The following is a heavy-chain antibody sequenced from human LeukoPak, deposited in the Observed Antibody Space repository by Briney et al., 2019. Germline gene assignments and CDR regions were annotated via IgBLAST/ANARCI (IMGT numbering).Heavy chain of an antibody. CDR3: ARLKAYNSKAFDI. Sequence: ASVKVSCKASGYTFTGYYVHWVRQAPGQGLEWMGWINPNTGGTNYAQKFQDRVIMTRDTSISTAYMELSRLRSDDTAMYYCARLKAYNSKAFDIWGQGTVVTVSS. D-gene: IGHD1-20*01. J-gene: IGHJ3*02. V-gene: IGHV1-2*02. CDR1: GYTFTGYY. CDR2: INPNTGGT.